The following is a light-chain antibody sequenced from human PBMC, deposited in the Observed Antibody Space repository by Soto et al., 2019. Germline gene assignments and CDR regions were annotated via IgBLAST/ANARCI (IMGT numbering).Light chain of an antibody. Sequence: SALTQPASVSGSPGQSITISCTGTSSDVGAYNFVSWHQQHPGKAPKLMIYNVYDRPSGISYRFSGSKSGNTASLTISGLQGEDEADYYCSAYTVGRTYVFGTGTKVTVL. CDR3: SAYTVGRTYV. V-gene: IGLV2-14*03. CDR1: SSDVGAYNF. J-gene: IGLJ1*01. CDR2: NVY.